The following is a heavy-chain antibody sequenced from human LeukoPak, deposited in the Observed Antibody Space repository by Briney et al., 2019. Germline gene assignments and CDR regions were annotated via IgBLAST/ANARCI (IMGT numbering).Heavy chain of an antibody. D-gene: IGHD6-19*01. CDR1: GFXXSXXX. V-gene: IGHV3-66*01. Sequence: GGSLRLSCAASGFXXSXXXXXXVXXXPGKXXXXVSXIYSGGSTYYADSVKGRFTISRDNSKNTLYLQMNSLRAEDTAVYYCARVPRSSGWTYFDYWGQGTLVTVSS. CDR2: IYSGGST. J-gene: IGHJ4*02. CDR3: ARVPRSSGWTYFDY.